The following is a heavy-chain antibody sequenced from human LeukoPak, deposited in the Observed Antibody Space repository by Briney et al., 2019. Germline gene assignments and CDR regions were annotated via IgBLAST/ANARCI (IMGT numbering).Heavy chain of an antibody. CDR3: ARDRSYSAPLDY. CDR2: INHSGST. V-gene: IGHV4-39*07. D-gene: IGHD1-26*01. Sequence: SETLSLTCTVSGGSVSSGSYYWSWIRQPPGKGLEWIGEINHSGSTNYNPSLKSRVTISVDTSKNQFSLKLSSVTAADTAVYYCARDRSYSAPLDYWGQGTLVTVSS. J-gene: IGHJ4*02. CDR1: GGSVSSGSYY.